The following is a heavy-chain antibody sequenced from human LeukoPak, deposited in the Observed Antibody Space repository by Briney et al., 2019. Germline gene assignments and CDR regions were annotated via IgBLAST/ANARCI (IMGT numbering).Heavy chain of an antibody. J-gene: IGHJ4*02. D-gene: IGHD4-17*01. Sequence: PGETLRLSCAASGFTFSSHGMNWVRQAPGKGLEWVASIRSTSRTTYYGDSVKGRFTISRDNAKNSLYLQMNSLRAEDTAVYYCARDSFGDSVDYWGQGTLVTVSS. CDR2: IRSTSRTT. V-gene: IGHV3-48*01. CDR3: ARDSFGDSVDY. CDR1: GFTFSSHG.